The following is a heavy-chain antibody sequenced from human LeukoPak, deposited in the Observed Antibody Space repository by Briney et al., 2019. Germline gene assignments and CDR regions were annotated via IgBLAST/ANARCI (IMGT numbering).Heavy chain of an antibody. CDR1: GHTFTGYY. CDR3: ARDSGGTDAVFPRLDYYFDL. V-gene: IGHV1-2*02. CDR2: INPNTGVT. Sequence: GASVKVSCKTSGHTFTGYYLHWVRQAPGQGLEWMGWINPNTGVTMYAQDFQGRVTMTRDTSISTAYMELSRLRHDDTALYYCARDSGGTDAVFPRLDYYFDLWGRGTLLTVSS. D-gene: IGHD3/OR15-3a*01. J-gene: IGHJ2*01.